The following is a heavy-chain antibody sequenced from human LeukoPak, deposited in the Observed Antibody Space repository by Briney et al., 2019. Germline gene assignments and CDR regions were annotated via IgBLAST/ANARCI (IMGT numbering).Heavy chain of an antibody. J-gene: IGHJ4*02. CDR2: ISYDGSNK. V-gene: IGHV3-30*04. Sequence: GGSLRLSCAASGFTFSSYAMHWVRQAPGKGLEWVAVISYDGSNKYYADSVKGRFTISRDTPKNTLYVQMNSLRVEDTAVYYCGRAGYSTSWYTIDYWGQGTLVTVSS. D-gene: IGHD6-13*01. CDR1: GFTFSSYA. CDR3: GRAGYSTSWYTIDY.